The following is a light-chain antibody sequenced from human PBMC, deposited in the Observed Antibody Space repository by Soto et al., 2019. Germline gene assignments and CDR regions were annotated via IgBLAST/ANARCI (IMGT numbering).Light chain of an antibody. CDR2: SAS. V-gene: IGKV1-17*01. J-gene: IGKJ2*01. Sequence: DIQMTQSPSSLSASVGDRVSITCRASQGITRDLAWYQQKPGKAPKRLIYSASSLQSGVPSRFSGSGSGTEFTLTISSLQPEDFATYYCLQHNSYPYTFGQGTRLEIK. CDR1: QGITRD. CDR3: LQHNSYPYT.